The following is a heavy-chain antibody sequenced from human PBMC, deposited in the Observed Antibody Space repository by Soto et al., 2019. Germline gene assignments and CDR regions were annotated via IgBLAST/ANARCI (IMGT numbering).Heavy chain of an antibody. D-gene: IGHD2-21*02. CDR3: AREGRRGDPIIDY. V-gene: IGHV3-53*01. Sequence: EVRLVESGGGLIQPGGSLRLSCAASGFTFSSNYMSWVRQAPGKGLEWVSVIYSGGSTYYADSVKGRFTISRDNSKNTMYLQMNSLRAEDTAVDYCAREGRRGDPIIDYWGQGTLVTVSS. CDR2: IYSGGST. J-gene: IGHJ4*02. CDR1: GFTFSSNY.